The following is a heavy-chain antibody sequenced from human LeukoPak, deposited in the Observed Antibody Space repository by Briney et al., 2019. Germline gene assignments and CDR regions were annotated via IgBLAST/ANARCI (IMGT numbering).Heavy chain of an antibody. V-gene: IGHV3-23*01. CDR2: ITGSDTNI. CDR3: ARRGPNWGFFDY. D-gene: IGHD3-16*01. J-gene: IGHJ4*02. Sequence: GGSLRLSCAASGFTFSSYVMNRVRQAPEKGLEWVSSITGSDTNIFYADSVRGRFTISRDNSKNIVFLQMDSLRAEDTAIYYCARRGPNWGFFDYWGQGSLVTVSS. CDR1: GFTFSSYV.